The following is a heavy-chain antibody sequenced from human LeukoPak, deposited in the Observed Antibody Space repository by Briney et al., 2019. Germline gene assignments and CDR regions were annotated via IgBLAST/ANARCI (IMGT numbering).Heavy chain of an antibody. CDR1: GGSISRHY. CDR3: ARLLNNDNAGDPDTFDM. J-gene: IGHJ3*02. Sequence: PSETLSLTCSASGGSISRHYWSWIRQPPGKGLEWIGYISYSGGTRYNPSFQSRVTISLGTSKTHFSLELTSVTAADTAMYYCARLLNNDNAGDPDTFDMWGPGTMVTVSS. CDR2: ISYSGGT. V-gene: IGHV4-59*08. D-gene: IGHD4-17*01.